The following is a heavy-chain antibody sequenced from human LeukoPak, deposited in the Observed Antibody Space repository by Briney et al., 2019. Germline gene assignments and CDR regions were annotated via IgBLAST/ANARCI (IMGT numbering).Heavy chain of an antibody. J-gene: IGHJ6*02. D-gene: IGHD3-22*01. CDR1: GFTFSSYA. CDR2: ISYDGSNK. V-gene: IGHV3-30-3*01. Sequence: PGRSLRLSCAASGFTFSSYAMHWVRQAPGRGLEWGAVISYDGSNKYYADSVKGRFTISRDNSKNTLYLQMNSLRAEDTAVYYCARERDYYYDSSGYHEGDYYYGMDVWGQGTTVTVSS. CDR3: ARERDYYYDSSGYHEGDYYYGMDV.